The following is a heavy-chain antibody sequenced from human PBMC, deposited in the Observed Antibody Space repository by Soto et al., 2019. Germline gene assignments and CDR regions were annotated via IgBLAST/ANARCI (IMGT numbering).Heavy chain of an antibody. J-gene: IGHJ5*01. CDR1: GGSISSGGHH. CDR3: ATAIGIDFSWFDS. V-gene: IGHV4-31*03. Sequence: QVKLQESGPGLVKTSQTLSLTCTVSGGSISSGGHHWSWIRQRPGKGLEWIGYIHHSGNSLYNPSLKSRVTMSVDTSNNQVSLRLTSLTVADTAVYYCATAIGIDFSWFDSWGQGTLVSVSS. D-gene: IGHD3-3*01. CDR2: IHHSGNS.